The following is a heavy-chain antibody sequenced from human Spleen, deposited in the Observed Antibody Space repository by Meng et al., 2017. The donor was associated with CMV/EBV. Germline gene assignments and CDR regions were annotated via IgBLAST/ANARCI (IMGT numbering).Heavy chain of an antibody. D-gene: IGHD6-19*01. Sequence: GESLKISCAASGFTFSSYDMHWVRQAPGKGLEWVSAISGSGGSTYYADSVKGRLTISRDNSKNTLYLQMNSLRAEDTAVYYCAKFRLTGTSRIAVAGMIDYWGQGTLVTVSS. J-gene: IGHJ4*02. CDR1: GFTFSSYD. CDR3: AKFRLTGTSRIAVAGMIDY. CDR2: ISGSGGST. V-gene: IGHV3-23*01.